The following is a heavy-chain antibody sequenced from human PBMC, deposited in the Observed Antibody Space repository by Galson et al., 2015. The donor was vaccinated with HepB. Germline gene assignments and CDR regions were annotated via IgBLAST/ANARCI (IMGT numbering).Heavy chain of an antibody. Sequence: SVKVSCKASGFTFTSSAVQWVRQARGQRLEWIGWIVVGSGNTNYAQKFQERVTITRDMSTSTAYMELSSLRSEDTAVYYCAGGLRPEYYYYYGMDVWGQGTTVTVSS. J-gene: IGHJ6*02. CDR1: GFTFTSSA. CDR3: AGGLRPEYYYYYGMDV. CDR2: IVVGSGNT. D-gene: IGHD4-17*01. V-gene: IGHV1-58*01.